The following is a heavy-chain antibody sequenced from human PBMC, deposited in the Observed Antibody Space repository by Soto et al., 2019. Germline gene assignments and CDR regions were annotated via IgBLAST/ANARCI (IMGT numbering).Heavy chain of an antibody. CDR2: IKEDGSEK. J-gene: IGHJ4*02. CDR1: GFTFSSCW. V-gene: IGHV3-7*01. D-gene: IGHD1-20*01. Sequence: EVQLVESGGGLVQPGGSLRLSCAASGFTFSSCWMSWVRQAPGKGLEWVANIKEDGSEKYYVDSVKGRFTISRDNARNSLYLQMNSLRAEDTAVYYCARDERNEYNRMWHAPSVFDYWGQGTLVTVSS. CDR3: ARDERNEYNRMWHAPSVFDY.